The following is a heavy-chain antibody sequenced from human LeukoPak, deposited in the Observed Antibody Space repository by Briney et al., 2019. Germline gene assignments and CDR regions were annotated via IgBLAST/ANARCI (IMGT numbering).Heavy chain of an antibody. D-gene: IGHD3-9*01. Sequence: PGRSLRLSCAASGFTFSSYGMHWVRQAPGKGLEWVAVISYDGSNKYYADSVKGRFTISRDNSKNTLYLQMNSLRAEDTAVYYCAKDANWFQGGYYYGMDVWGQGTTVTVSS. J-gene: IGHJ6*02. CDR3: AKDANWFQGGYYYGMDV. CDR1: GFTFSSYG. V-gene: IGHV3-30*18. CDR2: ISYDGSNK.